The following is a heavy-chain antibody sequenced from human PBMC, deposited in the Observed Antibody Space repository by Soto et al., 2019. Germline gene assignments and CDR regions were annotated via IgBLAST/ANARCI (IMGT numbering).Heavy chain of an antibody. J-gene: IGHJ4*02. V-gene: IGHV1-2*02. CDR3: ARENWHFDY. CDR2: VSPISSDT. Sequence: QVQLVQSGAEVKKPGASVKVSCKTSGYTFSDYRMHWVRQAPGQGLEWMGWVSPISSDTNYAQEFQGRVTMTSDPSIKTVYMEVNSLTSDDTSMFYCARENWHFDYWGQGTLITVSS. CDR1: GYTFSDYR.